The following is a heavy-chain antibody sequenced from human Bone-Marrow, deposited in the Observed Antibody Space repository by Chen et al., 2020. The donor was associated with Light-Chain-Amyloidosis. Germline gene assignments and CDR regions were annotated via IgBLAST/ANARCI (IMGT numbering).Heavy chain of an antibody. D-gene: IGHD3-16*01. CDR3: AREIRKIGVKYYYGMDV. V-gene: IGHV1-2*02. CDR2: INPNSGGT. CDR1: GYTFTGYY. Sequence: QVQLVQSGAEVKKPGASVKVSCKASGYTFTGYYMHWVRQAPGQGLEWMGWINPNSGGTNYAQKFQGRVTMTRDTSISTAYMELSRLRSDDTAVYYCAREIRKIGVKYYYGMDVWGQGTTVTVSS. J-gene: IGHJ6*02.